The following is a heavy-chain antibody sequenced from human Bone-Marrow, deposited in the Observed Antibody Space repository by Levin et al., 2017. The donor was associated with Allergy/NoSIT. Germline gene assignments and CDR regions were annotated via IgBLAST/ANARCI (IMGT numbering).Heavy chain of an antibody. V-gene: IGHV3-23*01. J-gene: IGHJ3*02. CDR2: ISGSGGST. CDR3: ASLRGSCSGGSCYEGIDAFDI. CDR1: GFTFSSYA. D-gene: IGHD2-15*01. Sequence: GGSLRLSCAASGFTFSSYAMSWVRQAPGKGLEWVSAISGSGGSTYYADSVKGRFTISRDNSKNTLYLQMNSLRAEDTAVYYCASLRGSCSGGSCYEGIDAFDIWGQGTMVTVSS.